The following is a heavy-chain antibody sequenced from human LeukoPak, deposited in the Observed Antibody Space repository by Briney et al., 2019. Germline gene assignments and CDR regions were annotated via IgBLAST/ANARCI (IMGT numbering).Heavy chain of an antibody. J-gene: IGHJ6*03. CDR1: GFVVSSNY. D-gene: IGHD5-12*01. Sequence: PGGSLRLSCAASGFVVSSNYMSWVRQAPGKGLEWVAFIRYDGSNKYYADSVKGRFTISRDNSKNTLYLQMNSLRAEDTAVYYCAKVSGRSGYEQYYYYYYMDVWGKGTTVTISS. V-gene: IGHV3-30*02. CDR3: AKVSGRSGYEQYYYYYYMDV. CDR2: IRYDGSNK.